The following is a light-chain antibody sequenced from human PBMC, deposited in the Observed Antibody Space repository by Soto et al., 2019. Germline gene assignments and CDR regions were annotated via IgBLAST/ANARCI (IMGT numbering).Light chain of an antibody. CDR3: QQYTGPWT. CDR1: QSVLYSSNNKNY. J-gene: IGKJ1*01. Sequence: DIVMTQSPDSLAVSLGERATINCKSSQSVLYSSNNKNYLAWYQQKPGQPPKLLIYWASTRESRVPDRFSGSGSGTDFTLTISSLQAEDVAVYYCQQYTGPWTFGQGTKVEIK. CDR2: WAS. V-gene: IGKV4-1*01.